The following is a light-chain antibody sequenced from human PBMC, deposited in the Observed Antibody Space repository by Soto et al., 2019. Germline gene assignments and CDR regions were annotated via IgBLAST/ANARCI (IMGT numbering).Light chain of an antibody. J-gene: IGLJ2*01. CDR3: CSYAGSSPSVV. CDR2: EGS. Sequence: QSVLTQPASVSGSPGQSITISCTGTSSDVGSYNLVSWYQQHPGKAPKLMIYEGSKRPSGVSNRFSGSKSGNTASLTISGLQAEDEADYYCCSYAGSSPSVVFGGGTKLTV. CDR1: SSDVGSYNL. V-gene: IGLV2-23*01.